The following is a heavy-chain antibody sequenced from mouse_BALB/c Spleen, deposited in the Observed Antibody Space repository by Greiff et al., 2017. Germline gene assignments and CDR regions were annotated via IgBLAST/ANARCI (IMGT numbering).Heavy chain of an antibody. CDR3: ARARFAY. V-gene: IGHV5-4*02. CDR2: ISDGGSYT. Sequence: EVKLQESGGGLVKPGGSLKLSCAASGFTFSDYYMYWVRHTPEKRLEWVATISDGGSYTYYPDSVKGRFTISRDNAKNNLYLQMSSLKSEDTAMYYCARARFAYWGQGTLVTVSA. J-gene: IGHJ3*01. CDR1: GFTFSDYY.